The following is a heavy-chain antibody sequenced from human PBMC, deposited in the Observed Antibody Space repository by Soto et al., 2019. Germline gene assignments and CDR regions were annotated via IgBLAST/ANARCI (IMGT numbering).Heavy chain of an antibody. D-gene: IGHD3-9*01. Sequence: QITLKESGPTLVKPTQTLTLTCTFSGFSLSTSGVGVGWIRQPPGKALERLALIYWDDDKRYSPSLKSTLTITKDTSKNQVVLTMTNMDPVDTATYYCAHSQEAVQLRCLDWLPTLGDAFDIWGQGTMVVVSS. CDR1: GFSLSTSGVG. CDR2: IYWDDDK. CDR3: AHSQEAVQLRCLDWLPTLGDAFDI. V-gene: IGHV2-5*02. J-gene: IGHJ3*02.